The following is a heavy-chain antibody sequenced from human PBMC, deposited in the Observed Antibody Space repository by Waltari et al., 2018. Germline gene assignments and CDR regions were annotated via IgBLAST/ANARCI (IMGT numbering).Heavy chain of an antibody. Sequence: GESGGGVVQPGRSLRLSCAASGFTFSSYAMHWVRQAPGKGLEWLAVISIDGSNKYYADSVKGRFTISRDNSKNTLYLQMNSPTAEDTAVYYCARATFYDCSSDYYYYMDVWGKGTTVTVSS. CDR3: ARATFYDCSSDYYYYMDV. CDR1: GFTFSSYA. D-gene: IGHD3-3*01. V-gene: IGHV3-30*01. J-gene: IGHJ6*03. CDR2: ISIDGSNK.